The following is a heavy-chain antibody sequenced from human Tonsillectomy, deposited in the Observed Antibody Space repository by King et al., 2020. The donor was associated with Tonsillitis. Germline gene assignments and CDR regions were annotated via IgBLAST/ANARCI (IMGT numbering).Heavy chain of an antibody. CDR1: GDSFSGYY. D-gene: IGHD3-10*01. CDR3: ARGEGFGELLPFYFYYMDV. Sequence: VQLQQWGAGLLKPSETLSLTCVVYGDSFSGYYWSWIRQPPGKGLEWIGEINHSGSTNYNPSLKGRVTISVDTSKNQFSLKLSSVTAADTAVYYCARGEGFGELLPFYFYYMDVWDNGTTVTVSS. V-gene: IGHV4-34*01. CDR2: INHSGST. J-gene: IGHJ6*03.